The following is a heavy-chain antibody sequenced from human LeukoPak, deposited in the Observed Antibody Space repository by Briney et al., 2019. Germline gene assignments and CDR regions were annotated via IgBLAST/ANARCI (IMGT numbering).Heavy chain of an antibody. Sequence: PSETLSLTCTVSGGSISSYYWSWIRQPPGKGLEWTGYIYYSGSTNYNPSLKSRVTISVDTSKNQFSLKLSSVTAADTAVYYCARDLASGFDYWGQGTLVTVSS. CDR2: IYYSGST. J-gene: IGHJ4*02. V-gene: IGHV4-59*01. CDR1: GGSISSYY. CDR3: ARDLASGFDY. D-gene: IGHD5-12*01.